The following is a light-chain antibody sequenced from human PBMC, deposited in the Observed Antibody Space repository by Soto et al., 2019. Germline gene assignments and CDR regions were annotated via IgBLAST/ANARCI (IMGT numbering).Light chain of an antibody. J-gene: IGLJ3*02. CDR3: SSYTPTTGV. V-gene: IGLV2-14*01. CDR2: EVV. CDR1: TSDIGNNEY. Sequence: QSALTQPASVSGSPGQSITISCTGTTSDIGNNEYVSWYQQHPGEAPQLIIYEVVNRPSGVSNRFSVSKSGNTASLTISGLQAEDEADYYCSSYTPTTGVFGGGTKVTVL.